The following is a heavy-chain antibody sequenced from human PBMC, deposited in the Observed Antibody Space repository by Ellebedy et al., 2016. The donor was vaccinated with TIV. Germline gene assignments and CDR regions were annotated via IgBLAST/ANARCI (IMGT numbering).Heavy chain of an antibody. J-gene: IGHJ4*02. V-gene: IGHV3-7*03. CDR1: GFTFSSYD. Sequence: PGGSLRLSCAASGFTFSSYDMHWVRQAPGKGLEWVANIKQDGSEKYYVDSVKGRFTISRDNAKNSLYLQMNSLRAEDTAVYYCARTYYYDSSGYYLAYWGQGTLVTVSS. D-gene: IGHD3-22*01. CDR3: ARTYYYDSSGYYLAY. CDR2: IKQDGSEK.